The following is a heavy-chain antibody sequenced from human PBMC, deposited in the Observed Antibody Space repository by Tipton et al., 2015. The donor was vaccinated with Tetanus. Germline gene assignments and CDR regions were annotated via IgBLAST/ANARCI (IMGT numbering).Heavy chain of an antibody. Sequence: LRLSCTVSGGSISSYYWSWIRQPPGKGLEWIGYIYHSGSTNYNPSLKSRVTISVDTSKNQFSLKLSSVTAADTAVYYCARDMWAAAGSYYYYGMDVWGQGTTVTVSS. D-gene: IGHD6-13*01. CDR1: GGSISSYY. CDR2: IYHSGST. CDR3: ARDMWAAAGSYYYYGMDV. V-gene: IGHV4-59*01. J-gene: IGHJ6*02.